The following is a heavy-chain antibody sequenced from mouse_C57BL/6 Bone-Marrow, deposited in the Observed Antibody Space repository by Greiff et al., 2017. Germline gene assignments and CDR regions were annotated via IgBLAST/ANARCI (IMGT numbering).Heavy chain of an antibody. CDR2: IDPENGDP. J-gene: IGHJ3*01. Sequence: EVQLQQSGAELVRPGASVKLSCTASGFNIKDDYMHWVKQRPEQGLEWIGWIDPENGDPEYASQLQGKATITADTSSNTAYQQLTSLTSEDTAVYYCTTYYSNFVVFADWGQGTLVTVSA. CDR3: TTYYSNFVVFAD. CDR1: GFNIKDDY. D-gene: IGHD2-5*01. V-gene: IGHV14-4*01.